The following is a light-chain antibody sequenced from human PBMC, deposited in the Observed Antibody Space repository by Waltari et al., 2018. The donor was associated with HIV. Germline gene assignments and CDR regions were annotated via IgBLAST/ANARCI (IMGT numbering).Light chain of an antibody. Sequence: QSALTQPRAVSGSPGQSVPISCTGASCAVGGYHACSWYLQHPGKVPKLIIYEVIKRPSGVPDRFSGSKSGNTASLTISGLQTEDEADYFCCSYAGTYTYVLFGGGTKLTVL. V-gene: IGLV2-11*01. CDR3: CSYAGTYTYVL. J-gene: IGLJ3*02. CDR2: EVI. CDR1: SCAVGGYHA.